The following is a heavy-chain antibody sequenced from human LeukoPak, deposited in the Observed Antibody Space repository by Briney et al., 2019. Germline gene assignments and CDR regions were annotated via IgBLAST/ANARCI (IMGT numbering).Heavy chain of an antibody. Sequence: GGSLRLSCLASGFSFNSYTMNWVRGAPGKGLEWVSTISPVSSYTWYAESVKGRFTISRDYPKNSLYLQMNSLSAEDTAVYYCAKRGNPTVGHHYLDVWGKGTTVSVSS. J-gene: IGHJ6*03. V-gene: IGHV3-21*04. CDR1: GFSFNSYT. CDR2: ISPVSSYT. D-gene: IGHD1-1*01. CDR3: AKRGNPTVGHHYLDV.